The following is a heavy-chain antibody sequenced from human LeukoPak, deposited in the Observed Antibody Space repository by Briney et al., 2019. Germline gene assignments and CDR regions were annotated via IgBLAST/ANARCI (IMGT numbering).Heavy chain of an antibody. D-gene: IGHD6-13*01. CDR2: INPNSGGT. CDR3: ARGAAAGSNWFDP. CDR1: GYTFTGYY. J-gene: IGHJ5*02. Sequence: GASVKLSCNASGYTFTGYYLHWVRQAPGQGLEWLGWINPNSGGTNYAQKFQGRVTMTRDTSISTAYMELSRLRSDDTAVYYCARGAAAGSNWFDPWGQGTLVTVSS. V-gene: IGHV1-2*02.